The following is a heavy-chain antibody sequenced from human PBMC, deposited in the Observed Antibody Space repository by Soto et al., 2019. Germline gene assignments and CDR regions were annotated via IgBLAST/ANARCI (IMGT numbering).Heavy chain of an antibody. V-gene: IGHV1-18*04. CDR1: GYTFSNYA. J-gene: IGHJ6*02. CDR3: ARAELERGEVGYYGMDV. Sequence: QVQLVQSGAELKKPGASVKVSCKTSGYTFSNYAISWVRQAPGQGLEWMGWISPNNADNVDTKNVMMLKGRVTMTIDISASNAYRELRSLRSDDTAVYYCARAELERGEVGYYGMDVWGQVTTVNLSS. CDR2: ISPNNADNVDT. D-gene: IGHD2-8*02.